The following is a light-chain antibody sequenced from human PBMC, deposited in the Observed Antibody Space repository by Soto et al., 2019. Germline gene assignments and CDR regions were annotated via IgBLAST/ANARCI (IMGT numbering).Light chain of an antibody. CDR3: QQRSDWPST. Sequence: EIVLTQSPATLSLSPGESATLSCRASQSVSRYLAWYHQKPGQAPRLLIYDASNRATGIPDRFSGSGSGTDFPLTISSLEPEDFAVYYCQQRSDWPSTFGGGTKVQIK. CDR2: DAS. CDR1: QSVSRY. V-gene: IGKV3-11*01. J-gene: IGKJ4*01.